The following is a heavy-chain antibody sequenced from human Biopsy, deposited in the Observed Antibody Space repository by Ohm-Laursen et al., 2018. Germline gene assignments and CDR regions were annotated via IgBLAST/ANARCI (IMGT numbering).Heavy chain of an antibody. CDR1: GFAFSYYG. D-gene: IGHD3-9*01. CDR3: ARDDDTTGHYMILNH. CDR2: MWSDGINK. J-gene: IGHJ5*02. V-gene: IGHV3-33*01. Sequence: SLRLSCSASGFAFSYYGLHWVRQAPGKGLQWVAVMWSDGINKNYADSVKGRFTVSRVNSNNVLYLQMSSLRDEDSAVYYCARDDDTTGHYMILNHWGQGTLATVSS.